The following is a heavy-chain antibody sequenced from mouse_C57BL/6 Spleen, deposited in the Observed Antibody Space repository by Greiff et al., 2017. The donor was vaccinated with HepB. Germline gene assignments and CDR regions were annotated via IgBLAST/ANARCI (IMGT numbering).Heavy chain of an antibody. CDR2: IRNKANGYTT. CDR1: GFTFTDYY. Sequence: EVQVVESGGGLVQPGGSLSLSCAASGFTFTDYYMSWVRQPPGKALEWLGFIRNKANGYTTEYSASVKGRFTISRDNSQSILYLQMNALRAEDSATYYCASLDYGGYWGQGTTLTVSS. J-gene: IGHJ2*01. D-gene: IGHD2-4*01. CDR3: ASLDYGGY. V-gene: IGHV7-3*01.